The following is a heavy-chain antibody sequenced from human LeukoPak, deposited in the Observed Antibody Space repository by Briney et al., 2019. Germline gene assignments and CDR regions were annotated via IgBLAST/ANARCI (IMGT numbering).Heavy chain of an antibody. CDR1: GFTFSTYW. CDR3: ARDHRYSSWN. D-gene: IGHD5-18*01. Sequence: GGSLRLSCAGSGFTFSTYWMSWVRQAPGKGLEWVANIKQDGSEKYYVDSVKGRFTISKDNAKNSLYLQMNSLRAEDTAVYYCARDHRYSSWNWGQGTLVTVSS. CDR2: IKQDGSEK. J-gene: IGHJ4*02. V-gene: IGHV3-7*05.